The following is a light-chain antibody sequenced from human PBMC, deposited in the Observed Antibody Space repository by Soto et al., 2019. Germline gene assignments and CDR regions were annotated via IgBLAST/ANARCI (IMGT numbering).Light chain of an antibody. CDR3: QQYNDWPPYT. CDR1: QSVTSNS. V-gene: IGKV3-20*01. J-gene: IGKJ2*01. CDR2: GTS. Sequence: EIVLTQSPGTLSLSSGERATLSCRASQSVTSNSLAWYQQRPGQAPRLLIYGTSTRATGIPDRFSGSGSGTDFTLIISRLEPEDFAVYYCQQYNDWPPYTFGQGTKLEIK.